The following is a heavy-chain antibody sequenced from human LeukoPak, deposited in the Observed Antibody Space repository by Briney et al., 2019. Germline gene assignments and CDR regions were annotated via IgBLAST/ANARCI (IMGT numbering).Heavy chain of an antibody. CDR3: VKPAASRKVAYYFDY. J-gene: IGHJ4*02. CDR2: ISGSGRST. V-gene: IGHV3-23*01. D-gene: IGHD6-13*01. CDR1: GFTFSSYA. Sequence: GGSLRLSCAASGFTFSSYAMSWVRQAPGKGLEWVSAISGSGRSTYYADSVKGRFTISRDNSKNTLYLQMNSLRAEDTAVYYCVKPAASRKVAYYFDYWGQGTLVTVSS.